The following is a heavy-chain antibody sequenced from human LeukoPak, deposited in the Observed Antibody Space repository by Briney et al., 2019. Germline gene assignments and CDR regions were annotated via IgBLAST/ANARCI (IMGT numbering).Heavy chain of an antibody. Sequence: SETLSLTCAVYGGSFSGDYYWSWIRQPAGKGLEWIGRIYTSGSTNYNPSLKSRVTISVDTSKNQFSLKLSSVTAADTAVYYCARDLRVGQTNWFDPWGQGTLVTVSS. CDR3: ARDLRVGQTNWFDP. J-gene: IGHJ5*02. V-gene: IGHV4-61*02. CDR2: IYTSGST. CDR1: GGSFSGDYY.